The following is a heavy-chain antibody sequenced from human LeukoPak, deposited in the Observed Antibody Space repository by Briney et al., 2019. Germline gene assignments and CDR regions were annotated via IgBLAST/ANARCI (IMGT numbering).Heavy chain of an antibody. CDR1: GFTFNKYW. D-gene: IGHD6-19*01. V-gene: IGHV3-7*01. CDR2: VNQDGTQK. Sequence: GGSLTLSCSASGFTFNKYWMSWIRRLPGQGLEWVANVNQDGTQKYYVDSVKGRFTNSRDNARNLLYLQMNSLRAEDTAVYYCVRDVSSGWAFDYWGHGTLVTVSS. J-gene: IGHJ4*01. CDR3: VRDVSSGWAFDY.